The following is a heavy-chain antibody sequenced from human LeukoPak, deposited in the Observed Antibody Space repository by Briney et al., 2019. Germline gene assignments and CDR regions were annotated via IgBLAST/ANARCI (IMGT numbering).Heavy chain of an antibody. CDR1: GGSISSSSYY. Sequence: SETLSLTCTVSGGSISSSSYYWGWIRQPPGKGLEWIGEINHSGSTNYNPSLKSRVTISVDTSKNQFSLKLSSVAAADTAVYYCARGGGGSSWTGGEFDYWGQGTLVTVSS. D-gene: IGHD6-13*01. J-gene: IGHJ4*02. V-gene: IGHV4-39*07. CDR2: INHSGST. CDR3: ARGGGGSSWTGGEFDY.